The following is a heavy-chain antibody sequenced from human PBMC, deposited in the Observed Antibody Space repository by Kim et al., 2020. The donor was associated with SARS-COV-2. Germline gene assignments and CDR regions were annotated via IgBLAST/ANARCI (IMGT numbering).Heavy chain of an antibody. J-gene: IGHJ4*02. Sequence: GGSLRLSCAASGFTFSSYSMNWVRQAPGKGLEWVSSISSSSSYIYYADYIYYADSVKGRFTISRDNAKNSLYLQMNSLRAEDTAVYYCARGYSSSSFDYWGQGTLVTVSS. D-gene: IGHD6-6*01. CDR1: GFTFSSYS. CDR2: ISSSSSYIYYADYI. V-gene: IGHV3-21*01. CDR3: ARGYSSSSFDY.